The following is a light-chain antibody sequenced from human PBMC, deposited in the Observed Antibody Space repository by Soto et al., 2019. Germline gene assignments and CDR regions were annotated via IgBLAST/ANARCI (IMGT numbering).Light chain of an antibody. CDR1: QSVSSSY. Sequence: EIVLKQSPGTLPLSKGEGATRSCRASQSVSSSYLAWYQQEPGQAPRLLIYGASSRATGIPDRFSGSGSGTDFTLTISRLEPEDFAVYYCQQYGSLGTFAQGAKVDIK. J-gene: IGKJ1*01. CDR3: QQYGSLGT. CDR2: GAS. V-gene: IGKV3-20*01.